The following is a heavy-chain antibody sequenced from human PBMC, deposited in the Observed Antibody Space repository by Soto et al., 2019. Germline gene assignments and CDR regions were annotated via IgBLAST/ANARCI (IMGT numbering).Heavy chain of an antibody. V-gene: IGHV6-1*01. CDR1: GDSVSSNSAA. CDR3: ARWDDSSGSDYYGMDV. D-gene: IGHD3-22*01. J-gene: IGHJ6*02. CDR2: TYYRSKWYN. Sequence: SQTLSLTCAISGDSVSSNSAAWNWSRQSPSRGLEWLGRTYYRSKWYNDYAVSVKSRITINPDTSKNQFSLQLNSVTPEDTAVYYCARWDDSSGSDYYGMDVWGQGTTVTVSS.